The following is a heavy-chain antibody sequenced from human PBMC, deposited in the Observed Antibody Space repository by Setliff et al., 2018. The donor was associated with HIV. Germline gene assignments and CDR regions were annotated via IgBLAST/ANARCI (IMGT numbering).Heavy chain of an antibody. D-gene: IGHD5-12*01. V-gene: IGHV3-74*01. CDR3: TTGPYNGYSD. CDR1: GFPFSSHG. J-gene: IGHJ4*01. Sequence: PGESLKISCVPSGFPFSSHGMHWVRQVPGKGLVWVSRITNDVSATTYADFVKGRFTISRDNAKNMVYLQMNSLRVEDTAVYYCTTGPYNGYSDWGHGTAVTVSS. CDR2: ITNDVSAT.